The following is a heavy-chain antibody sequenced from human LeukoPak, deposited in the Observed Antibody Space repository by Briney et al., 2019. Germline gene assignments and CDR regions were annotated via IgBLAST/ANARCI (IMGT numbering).Heavy chain of an antibody. D-gene: IGHD3-10*01. CDR2: IYYSGST. J-gene: IGHJ5*02. V-gene: IGHV4-39*01. CDR1: GGSISSGGYY. CDR3: ARQVLWFGEPNWFDP. Sequence: SETLSLTCTVSGGSISSGGYYWSWIRQHPGKGLEWIGSIYYSGSTYYNPSLKSRVTISVDTSKNQFSLKLSSVTAADTAVYYCARQVLWFGEPNWFDPWGQGTLVTVSS.